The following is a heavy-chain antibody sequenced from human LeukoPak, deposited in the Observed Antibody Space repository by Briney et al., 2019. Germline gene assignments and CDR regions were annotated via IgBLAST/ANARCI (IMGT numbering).Heavy chain of an antibody. V-gene: IGHV1-18*01. CDR2: ISAYNGNT. J-gene: IGHJ6*02. Sequence: ASVKVSCKASGYTFTSYGISWVRQAPGQGLEWMGWISAYNGNTNYAQKLQGRVTMTTDTSTSTAYMELRSLRSDDTAVYYCAREGAYGYGWRYYYYGMDVWGQGTTVTVSS. D-gene: IGHD5-18*01. CDR1: GYTFTSYG. CDR3: AREGAYGYGWRYYYYGMDV.